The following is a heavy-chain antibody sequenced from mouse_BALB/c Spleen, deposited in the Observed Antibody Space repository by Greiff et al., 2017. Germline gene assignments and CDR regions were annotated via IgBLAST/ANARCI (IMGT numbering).Heavy chain of an antibody. Sequence: VQLKESGGDLVKPGGSLKLSCAASGFTFSSYGMSWVRQTPDKRLEWVATISSGGSYTYYPDSVQGRFTISRDNAKNTLYLQMSSLKSEDTAMYYCARPPKWDGDWYFDVWGAGTTVTVSS. D-gene: IGHD4-1*02. CDR3: ARPPKWDGDWYFDV. J-gene: IGHJ1*01. CDR2: ISSGGSYT. V-gene: IGHV5-6*01. CDR1: GFTFSSYG.